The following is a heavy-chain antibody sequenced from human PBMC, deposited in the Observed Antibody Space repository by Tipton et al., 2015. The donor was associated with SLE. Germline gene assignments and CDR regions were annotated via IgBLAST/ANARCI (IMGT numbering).Heavy chain of an antibody. CDR1: GFSLTNYD. Sequence: SLRLSCAASGFSLTNYDMHWVSQAPGKGLECVAGIWNDGTNKYYADSVKGRFTISRDSSKNTPHLQMDSLRAEDTAVYYCAGRIGGYYGMDVWGQGTTVTVSS. CDR2: IWNDGTNK. CDR3: AGRIGGYYGMDV. J-gene: IGHJ6*02. V-gene: IGHV3-33*01. D-gene: IGHD2-15*01.